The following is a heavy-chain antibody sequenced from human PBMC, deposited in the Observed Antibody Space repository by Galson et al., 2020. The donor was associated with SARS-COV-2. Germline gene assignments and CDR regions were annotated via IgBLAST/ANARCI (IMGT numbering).Heavy chain of an antibody. CDR2: IYTSGST. D-gene: IGHD4-17*01. V-gene: IGHV4-61*02. J-gene: IGHJ2*01. Sequence: SETLSLTCTVSGGSISSGSYYWSWIRQPAGQGLEWIGRIYTSGSTNYNPSLKSRVTISVDTSKNQFSLKLSSVTAADTAVYYCARDMGVDYGDYWYFDLWGRGTLVTVSS. CDR3: ARDMGVDYGDYWYFDL. CDR1: GGSISSGSYY.